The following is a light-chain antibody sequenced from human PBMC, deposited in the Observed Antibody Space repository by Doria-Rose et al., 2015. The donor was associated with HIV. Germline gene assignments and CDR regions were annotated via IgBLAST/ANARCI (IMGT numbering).Light chain of an antibody. Sequence: PLSLPVTPGQPASISCRSSQSLLHTIGYNYLDRYLQKPGQSPQLLIYLGSNRASGVPDRFSGSGSGTDFTLKISRVEAEDVGVYYCMQALQTPYTFGQGTKLEIK. CDR1: QSLLHTIGYNY. V-gene: IGKV2-28*01. CDR2: LGS. CDR3: MQALQTPYT. J-gene: IGKJ2*01.